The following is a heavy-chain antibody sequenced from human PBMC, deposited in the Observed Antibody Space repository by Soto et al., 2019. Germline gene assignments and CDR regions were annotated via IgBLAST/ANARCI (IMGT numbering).Heavy chain of an antibody. V-gene: IGHV3-48*02. CDR3: ASQGTY. D-gene: IGHD1-1*01. CDR1: GFTFSIYG. CDR2: ISSTSSNM. Sequence: GGSMRLSCTASGFTFSIYGMNWVRQAPGKGLEWVSYISSTSSNMYYADSVKGRFTISRDNAKNSLYLQMNSLRDEDTAVYYCASQGTYWGQGTLVTVSS. J-gene: IGHJ1*01.